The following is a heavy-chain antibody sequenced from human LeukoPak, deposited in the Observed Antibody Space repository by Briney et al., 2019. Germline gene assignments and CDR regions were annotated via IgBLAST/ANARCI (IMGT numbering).Heavy chain of an antibody. D-gene: IGHD3-10*01. V-gene: IGHV4-38-2*02. CDR1: GYSISTGYY. CDR2: FYHGGST. CDR3: ARAPLLWFGESDNWFDP. Sequence: PSETLSLTCTVSGYSISTGYYWDWIRQPPGKGLEWIGTFYHGGSTYYNPSLKSRVTISVDTSKNQFSLKLSSVTAADTAVYYCARAPLLWFGESDNWFDPWGQGTLVTVSS. J-gene: IGHJ5*02.